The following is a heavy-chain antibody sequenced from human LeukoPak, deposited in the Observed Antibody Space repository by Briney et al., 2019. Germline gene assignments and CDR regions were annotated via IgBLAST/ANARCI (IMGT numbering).Heavy chain of an antibody. Sequence: SETLSLTCTVSGGSISSSSYHWGWIRQPPGKGLEWIGSIYYSGTTYYNPSPKSRVTISVDTSKNQFSLKLSSVTAADTAVYYCARTTGYSQIVWGQGTMVTVSS. J-gene: IGHJ3*01. CDR3: ARTTGYSQIV. CDR1: GGSISSSSYH. V-gene: IGHV4-39*01. D-gene: IGHD6-13*01. CDR2: IYYSGTT.